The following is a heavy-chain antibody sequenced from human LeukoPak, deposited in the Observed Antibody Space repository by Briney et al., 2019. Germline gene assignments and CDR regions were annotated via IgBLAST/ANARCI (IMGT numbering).Heavy chain of an antibody. Sequence: TGGSLRLSCTASGFAFSSYAMSWVRQAPGVGLEWVSAIDGGGGRTWHADSVRGRFTISRDNSKNTLFMQMNSLRAEDTALYYCASGRGGRGGINYFDYWGQGTLVTVSS. J-gene: IGHJ4*02. CDR1: GFAFSSYA. CDR2: IDGGGGRT. D-gene: IGHD2-15*01. V-gene: IGHV3-23*01. CDR3: ASGRGGRGGINYFDY.